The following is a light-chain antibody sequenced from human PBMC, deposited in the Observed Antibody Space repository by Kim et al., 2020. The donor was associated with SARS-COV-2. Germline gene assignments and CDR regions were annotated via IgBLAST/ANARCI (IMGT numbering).Light chain of an antibody. CDR3: LQHSSYPIT. J-gene: IGKJ5*01. Sequence: DIQMTQSPSSLSASVGDRVTITCRASQDIRNDLGWYQQNLGRAPKRLIYDVSSLQSGVPSRFSGSGSGTEFTLTISSVQPEEFATEFYLQHSSYPITFGQGTRLEIK. CDR1: QDIRND. CDR2: DVS. V-gene: IGKV1-17*01.